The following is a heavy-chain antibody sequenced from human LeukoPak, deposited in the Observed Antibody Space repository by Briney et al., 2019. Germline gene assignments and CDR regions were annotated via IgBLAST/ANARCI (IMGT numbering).Heavy chain of an antibody. J-gene: IGHJ4*02. CDR1: GFSFSAYW. CDR3: ARFGYAAAVDV. D-gene: IGHD6-13*01. CDR2: INPAGSET. V-gene: IGHV3-7*01. Sequence: PGGSLRLSCAASGFSFSAYWMTWVRQAPGTGLGWVANINPAGSETYYVDPVKGRFSISRDNAKNLVYLQMNSLRAEDTAVYHCARFGYAAAVDVWGQGTPVTVSS.